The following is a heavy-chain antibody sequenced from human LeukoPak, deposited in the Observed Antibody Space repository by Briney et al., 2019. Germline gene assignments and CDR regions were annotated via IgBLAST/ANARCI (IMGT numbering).Heavy chain of an antibody. CDR1: GVSISSYY. V-gene: IGHV4-59*08. CDR3: ARQLAGLAPPGFIDS. Sequence: PSETLSLTCSVSGVSISSYYWSWIRQPPGKGLEWIGHIYYSVSTDYSPSLKSRATISLDTSKNQFSLHLTSVTAADTAVYYCARQLAGLAPPGFIDSWGQGTLVTVSS. D-gene: IGHD3-3*02. J-gene: IGHJ4*02. CDR2: IYYSVST.